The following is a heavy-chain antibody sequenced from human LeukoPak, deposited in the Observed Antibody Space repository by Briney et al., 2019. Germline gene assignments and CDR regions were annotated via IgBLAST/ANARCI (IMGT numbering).Heavy chain of an antibody. CDR2: ISGSGGST. J-gene: IGHJ4*02. CDR1: GFTFSSYA. CDR3: AKGTTGYSSSWYNPLDY. Sequence: GGSLRLSCAASGFTFSSYAMSWVRQAPGKGLEWASAISGSGGSTYYADSVKGRFTISRDNSKNTLYLQMNSLRAEDTAVYYCAKGTTGYSSSWYNPLDYWGQGTLVTVSS. V-gene: IGHV3-23*01. D-gene: IGHD6-13*01.